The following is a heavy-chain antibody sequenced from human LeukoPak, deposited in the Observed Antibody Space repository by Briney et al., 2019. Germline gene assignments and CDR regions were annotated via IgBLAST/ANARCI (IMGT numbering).Heavy chain of an antibody. CDR3: ARDGAHTVTRDYYYMDV. D-gene: IGHD4-17*01. CDR1: GFTFSSYA. V-gene: IGHV3-30-3*01. Sequence: GGSLRLSCAASGFTFSSYAMHWVRQAPGKGLEWVAVISYDGSNKYYADSVKGRFTISRDNSKNTLYLQMNSLRAEDTAVYYCARDGAHTVTRDYYYMDVWGKGTTVTVSS. J-gene: IGHJ6*03. CDR2: ISYDGSNK.